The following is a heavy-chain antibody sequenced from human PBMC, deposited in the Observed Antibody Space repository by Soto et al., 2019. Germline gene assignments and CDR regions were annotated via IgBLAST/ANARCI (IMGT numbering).Heavy chain of an antibody. CDR1: GGSINSFY. J-gene: IGHJ5*02. CDR2: IYYSGST. V-gene: IGHV4-59*01. Sequence: SETLSLTCTVSGGSINSFYWSWIRQPPGKGLEWIGYIYYSGSTSYNPSLKSRVTISVDTSKNQFSLKLSSVTAADTAVYYCARYPYGNDFRWFDPWGQGTLVTVSS. D-gene: IGHD3-3*01. CDR3: ARYPYGNDFRWFDP.